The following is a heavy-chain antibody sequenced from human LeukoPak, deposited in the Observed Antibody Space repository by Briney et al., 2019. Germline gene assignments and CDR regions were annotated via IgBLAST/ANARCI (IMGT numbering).Heavy chain of an antibody. CDR1: GFTFDDYG. CDR3: ARGIAAAGTRGYYFDY. CDR2: INWNGDST. D-gene: IGHD6-13*01. V-gene: IGHV3-20*01. J-gene: IGHJ4*02. Sequence: GGSLRLSCAASGFTFDDYGMSWVRQAPGKGLEWVSGINWNGDSTGYADSVKGRFTISRDNAKNSLYLQMNSLRAEDTALYHCARGIAAAGTRGYYFDYWGQGTLVTVSS.